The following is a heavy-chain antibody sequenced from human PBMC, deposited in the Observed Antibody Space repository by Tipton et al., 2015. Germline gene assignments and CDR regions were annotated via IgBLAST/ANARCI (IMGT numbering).Heavy chain of an antibody. CDR1: GFSFSDYG. CDR2: LSYDGNNK. J-gene: IGHJ6*02. Sequence: SLRLSCVASGFSFSDYGMHWVRQAPGKGLEWVAILSYDGNNKYYADSVKGRFTISRDNSKNTLYLQMNSLRAEDTSVYYCARDLVSYGDYQFYYYGMDVWGQGTTVTVSS. V-gene: IGHV3-30*03. CDR3: ARDLVSYGDYQFYYYGMDV. D-gene: IGHD4-17*01.